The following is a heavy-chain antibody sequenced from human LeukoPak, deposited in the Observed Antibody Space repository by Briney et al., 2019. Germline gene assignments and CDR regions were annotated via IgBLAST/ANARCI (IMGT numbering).Heavy chain of an antibody. CDR2: IMRICGTA. CDR3: ARAAGYYASGSYYISGYFDY. Sequence: GSSVKVSCKASGGTFSSYAISWVRQAPGQVLEWMGRIMRICGTANYAQKFQGRVTINTDESTSTAYMELSSLRSEDTAVYYCARAAGYYASGSYYISGYFDYWGQGTLVTVSS. D-gene: IGHD3-10*01. V-gene: IGHV1-69*05. CDR1: GGTFSSYA. J-gene: IGHJ4*02.